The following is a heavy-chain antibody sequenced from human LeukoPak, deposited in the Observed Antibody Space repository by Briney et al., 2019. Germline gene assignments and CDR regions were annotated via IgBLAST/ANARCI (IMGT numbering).Heavy chain of an antibody. Sequence: PSETLSLICAVYGVSFSGYYWSWIRQPPGKGLEWIGEINHSGSTNYTPPRKNRVTISVDTSKNQFSLKLSSVTAADTAVYYCARGNYYGSGTLGAFDIWGQGTMVTVSS. J-gene: IGHJ3*02. CDR1: GVSFSGYY. D-gene: IGHD3-10*01. CDR2: INHSGST. V-gene: IGHV4-34*01. CDR3: ARGNYYGSGTLGAFDI.